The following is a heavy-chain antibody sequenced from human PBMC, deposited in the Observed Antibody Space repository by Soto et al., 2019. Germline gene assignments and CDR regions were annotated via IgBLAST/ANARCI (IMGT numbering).Heavy chain of an antibody. V-gene: IGHV1-18*01. J-gene: IGHJ6*02. CDR2: INAYNGNT. CDR1: GYSFTRYG. CDR3: AMVDVYVTPSPQDV. D-gene: IGHD3-16*01. Sequence: QVHLVQSGAEVKNPGASVKVSCKASGYSFTRYGIGWARQAPGQGLEWMGWINAYNGNTNYAQNLQDRLTLTTDTSTTTAYMELRRLRSNDTAIYYCAMVDVYVTPSPQDVWGQGTTVTVSS.